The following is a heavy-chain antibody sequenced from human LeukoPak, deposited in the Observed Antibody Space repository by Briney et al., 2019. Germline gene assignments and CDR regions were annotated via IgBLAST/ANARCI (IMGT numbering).Heavy chain of an antibody. V-gene: IGHV3-21*01. CDR1: GFTFSSYS. J-gene: IGHJ4*02. D-gene: IGHD6-6*01. CDR2: ISSSSSYI. CDR3: ARAHDYSSWVFDY. Sequence: GGSLRLSCAASGFTFSSYSMNWVRQAPGKGLEWVSSISSSSSYIYYADSVKGRFTISRDNAKNSLYLQMNSLRAEDTAVYYCARAHDYSSWVFDYWGQGTLVTVSS.